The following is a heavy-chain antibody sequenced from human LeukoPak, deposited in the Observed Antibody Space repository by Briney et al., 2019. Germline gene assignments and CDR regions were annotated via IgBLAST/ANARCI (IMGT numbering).Heavy chain of an antibody. Sequence: ASVKVSCKASGGTFSSYAISWVRQAPGQGLEWMGWISAYNGNTNYAQKLQGRVTMTTDTSTSTAYMELRSLRSDDTAVYYCARDGGDIAAAENWFDPWGQGTLVTVSS. V-gene: IGHV1-18*01. CDR3: ARDGGDIAAAENWFDP. CDR2: ISAYNGNT. J-gene: IGHJ5*02. CDR1: GGTFSSYA. D-gene: IGHD6-13*01.